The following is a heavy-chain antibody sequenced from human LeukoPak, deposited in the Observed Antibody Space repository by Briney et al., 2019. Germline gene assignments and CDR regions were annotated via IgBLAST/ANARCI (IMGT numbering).Heavy chain of an antibody. CDR2: LRSDGGSS. J-gene: IGHJ4*02. Sequence: GGSLRLSCAASGFTFSTYFWMHWVRQAPGKGLVWVSRLRSDGGSSAYADFVRGRFTISRDNAKNTLYLQMISLRAEDTAVYYCVRDLDLGGYSSFVSWGQGTLVTVSS. V-gene: IGHV3-74*01. D-gene: IGHD4-23*01. CDR1: GFTFSTYFW. CDR3: VRDLDLGGYSSFVS.